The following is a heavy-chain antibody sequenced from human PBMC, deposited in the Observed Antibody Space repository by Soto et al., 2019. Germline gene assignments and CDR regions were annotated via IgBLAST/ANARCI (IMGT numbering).Heavy chain of an antibody. D-gene: IGHD6-13*01. CDR1: GGTFSSYA. V-gene: IGHV1-69*15. J-gene: IGHJ5*02. Sequence: QVQLVQSGAEVKKPGSSMKVSCKASGGTFSSYAISWVRQATGQGLEWMGRIIPIFGTTSYAQKFQGRVTTTADESTSTAYMELSSLRSDDTAVYYCAREVGSTWYVRLDPWGQGTLVTVSS. CDR2: IIPIFGTT. CDR3: AREVGSTWYVRLDP.